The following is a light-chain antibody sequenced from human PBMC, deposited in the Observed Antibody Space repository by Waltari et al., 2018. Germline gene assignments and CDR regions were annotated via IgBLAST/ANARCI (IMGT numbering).Light chain of an antibody. CDR2: DAS. CDR1: QSVTTN. J-gene: IGKJ3*01. CDR3: HQCSTWPPA. Sequence: EIVLTQSPATLSLSPGERATLPCRASQSVTTNLGWYQQKPGQAPRPLIYDASNRATCMPARVSGSGSGTDFTLTISSLEPDDFAVYYCHQCSTWPPAFGPGTKVDI. V-gene: IGKV3-11*01.